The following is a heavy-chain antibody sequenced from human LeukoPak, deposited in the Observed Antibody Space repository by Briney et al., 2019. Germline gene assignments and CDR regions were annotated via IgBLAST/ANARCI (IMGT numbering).Heavy chain of an antibody. Sequence: PSETLSLTCAVYCGSFSGYYWSWIRQPPGKGLEWIGEINHSGSTNYNPSLKSRVTISVDTSKNQFSLKLSSVTAADTAVYYCARGLEDGYKYYFDYWGQGTLVTVSS. J-gene: IGHJ4*02. CDR1: CGSFSGYY. D-gene: IGHD5-24*01. V-gene: IGHV4-34*01. CDR3: ARGLEDGYKYYFDY. CDR2: INHSGST.